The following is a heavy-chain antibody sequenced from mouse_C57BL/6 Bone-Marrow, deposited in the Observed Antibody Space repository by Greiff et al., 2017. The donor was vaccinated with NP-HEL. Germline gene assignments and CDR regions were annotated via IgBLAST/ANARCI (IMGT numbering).Heavy chain of an antibody. CDR1: GYTFTDYE. CDR3: TREGDLLWLRRYYFDY. Sequence: VKLQQSGAELVRPGASVTLSCKASGYTFTDYEMHWVKQTPVHGLEWIGAIDPETGGTAYNQKFKGKAILTADKSSRTAYMELRSLTSEDSAVYYCTREGDLLWLRRYYFDYWGQGTTLTVSS. D-gene: IGHD2-2*01. CDR2: IDPETGGT. V-gene: IGHV1-15*01. J-gene: IGHJ2*01.